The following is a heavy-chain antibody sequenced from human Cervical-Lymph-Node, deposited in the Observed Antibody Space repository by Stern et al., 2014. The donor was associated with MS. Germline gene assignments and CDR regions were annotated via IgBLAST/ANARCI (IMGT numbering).Heavy chain of an antibody. D-gene: IGHD3-3*01. CDR3: ARFRTIFDWFDP. Sequence: VQLVESGPGLVKPSQTLSLTCTASGDSFISTSYYWSWIRQHPTKGLEWIGYIYYSGTTYSNPSLQSRLSMSDDTSKNQFSLKRNSVTAADTAVYYCARFRTIFDWFDPWGQGTLVTVSS. CDR1: GDSFISTSYY. V-gene: IGHV4-31*03. CDR2: IYYSGTT. J-gene: IGHJ5*02.